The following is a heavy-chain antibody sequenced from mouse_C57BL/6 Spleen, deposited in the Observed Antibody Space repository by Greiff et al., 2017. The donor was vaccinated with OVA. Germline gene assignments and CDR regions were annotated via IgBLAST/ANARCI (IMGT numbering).Heavy chain of an antibody. D-gene: IGHD1-1*01. CDR1: GYTFTSYG. J-gene: IGHJ2*01. V-gene: IGHV1-81*01. Sequence: QVHVKQSGAELARPGASVKLSCKASGYTFTSYGISWVKQRTGQGLEWIGEIYPRSGNTYYNEKFKGKATLTADKSSSTAYMELRSLTSEDSAVYFCARGELRVYFDYWGQGTTLTVSS. CDR2: IYPRSGNT. CDR3: ARGELRVYFDY.